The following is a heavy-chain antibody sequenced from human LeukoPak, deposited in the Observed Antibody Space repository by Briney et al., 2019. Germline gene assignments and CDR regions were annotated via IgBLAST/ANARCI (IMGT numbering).Heavy chain of an antibody. J-gene: IGHJ4*02. D-gene: IGHD5-24*01. CDR2: ISSCSSYI. Sequence: PGGSLKLSCAASGFTFSSYSMNWVRQAPGKGLEWVSSISSCSSYIYYADSVKGRFTISRDNAKNSLYLQMNSLRAEDTAVYYCAREMQSIDGYNNFDYWGQGTLVTVSS. CDR1: GFTFSSYS. V-gene: IGHV3-21*01. CDR3: AREMQSIDGYNNFDY.